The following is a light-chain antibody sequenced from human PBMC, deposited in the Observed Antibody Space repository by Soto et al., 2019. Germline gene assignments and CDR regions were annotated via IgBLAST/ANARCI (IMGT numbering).Light chain of an antibody. J-gene: IGKJ5*01. CDR2: AAS. CDR3: QQSYSTPIT. V-gene: IGKV1-39*01. Sequence: DIQMTQSPSSLSASVGDRVTITCRASQSISSYLNWYQQKPGTAPKLLIYAASSLQSGVPSRFSGSGSGTDFTLTISSLQPEDFATYYCQQSYSTPITFGQGTRLEIK. CDR1: QSISSY.